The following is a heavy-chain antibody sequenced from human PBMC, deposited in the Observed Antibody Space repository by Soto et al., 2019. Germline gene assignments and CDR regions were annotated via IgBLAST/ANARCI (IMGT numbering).Heavy chain of an antibody. CDR3: ALSTYYYDGSGYLNWFDP. D-gene: IGHD3-22*01. CDR1: GYTFTSYG. J-gene: IGHJ5*02. CDR2: ISAYNGNT. Sequence: QVQLVQSGAEVKKPGASVKVSCKASGYTFTSYGISWVRQAPGRGLEWMGWISAYNGNTNYAQKLQGRVTMTTDTATSTAYMELRSLRSDDMAVYYCALSTYYYDGSGYLNWFDPWGQGTLVTVSS. V-gene: IGHV1-18*03.